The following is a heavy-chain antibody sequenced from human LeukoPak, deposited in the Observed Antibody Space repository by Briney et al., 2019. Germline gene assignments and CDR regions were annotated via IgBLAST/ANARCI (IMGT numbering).Heavy chain of an antibody. Sequence: SETLSLTXNVSGDSISGYYWNWIRQPAGKGLEWIGRMYTTGNTSYNPSLASRVTMSVDTSKNQFSLNLNSVTAADTASYYCATGRAYYGSSGFFNYWGQGILVTVSS. J-gene: IGHJ4*02. CDR2: MYTTGNT. D-gene: IGHD3-22*01. CDR1: GDSISGYY. CDR3: ATGRAYYGSSGFFNY. V-gene: IGHV4-4*07.